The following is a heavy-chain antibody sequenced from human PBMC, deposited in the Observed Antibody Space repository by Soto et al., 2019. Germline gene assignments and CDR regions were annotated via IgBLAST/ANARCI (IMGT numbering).Heavy chain of an antibody. Sequence: QAPLVESGGGVVQPGRSLRLSCAASGFTFNNYAMHWVRQAPGKGLERVAVISNDGSNEYYPDSVKGRFTISRDNSKNTLYLEMNSLRAEDTAVYHCARDSRSSGKGAFDIWGQGTMVTVSS. CDR3: ARDSRSSGKGAFDI. V-gene: IGHV3-30*03. CDR1: GFTFNNYA. D-gene: IGHD3-10*01. CDR2: ISNDGSNE. J-gene: IGHJ3*02.